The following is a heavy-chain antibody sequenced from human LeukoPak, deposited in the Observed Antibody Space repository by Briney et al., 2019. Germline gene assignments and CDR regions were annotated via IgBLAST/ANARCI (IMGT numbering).Heavy chain of an antibody. D-gene: IGHD2-2*01. J-gene: IGHJ4*02. CDR2: IYSGGST. CDR3: ARDSPHCRSTTCYYSDY. CDR1: GFTVSNNY. Sequence: GGSLRLSCAASGFTVSNNYMSWVRQAPGKGLEWVSIIYSGGSTYYGDSVKGRFTISRDNSKNTLHLQMNSLRAEDTAVYFCARDSPHCRSTTCYYSDYWGQGTLVTVSS. V-gene: IGHV3-53*01.